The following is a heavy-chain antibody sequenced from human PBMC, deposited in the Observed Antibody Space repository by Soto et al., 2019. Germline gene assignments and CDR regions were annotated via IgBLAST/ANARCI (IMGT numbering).Heavy chain of an antibody. CDR1: GGSISSYY. J-gene: IGHJ4*02. Sequence: QVQLQESGPGLVKPSETLSLTCTVSGGSISSYYWSWIRQPPGKGLEWIGYIYYSGSTNYNPSLTSRVTISVDTSKNQFSLKLSSVTAADTAVYYCARTYYDILTGYYQYYFDYWGQGTLVTVSS. V-gene: IGHV4-59*01. D-gene: IGHD3-9*01. CDR3: ARTYYDILTGYYQYYFDY. CDR2: IYYSGST.